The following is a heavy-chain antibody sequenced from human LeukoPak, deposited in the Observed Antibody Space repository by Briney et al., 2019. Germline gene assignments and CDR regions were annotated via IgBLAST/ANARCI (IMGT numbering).Heavy chain of an antibody. CDR2: ITSSNVI. D-gene: IGHD4-17*01. Sequence: GGSLRLSCAASGFTFSRYFMNWVRQAPGKGLEWVSTITSSNVIYYADSLEGRFTTSRDDAKKSLYLQMDSLRAEDTAVYYCATLTTTVTTASFDYWGQGTLVTVSS. CDR3: ATLTTTVTTASFDY. V-gene: IGHV3-69-1*01. J-gene: IGHJ4*02. CDR1: GFTFSRYF.